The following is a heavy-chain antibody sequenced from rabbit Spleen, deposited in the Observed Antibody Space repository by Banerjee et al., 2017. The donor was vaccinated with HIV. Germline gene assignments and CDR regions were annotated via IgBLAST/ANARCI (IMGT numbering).Heavy chain of an antibody. J-gene: IGHJ6*01. CDR3: ARDTSSSFSSYGMDL. D-gene: IGHD1-1*01. Sequence: QSLEESGGDLVKPGASLTLTCTASGVSFSISSYMCWVRRAPGKGLEWIACIDAGSSAFTYFATWAKGRFTISKTSSTTVTLQMTRLTAADTATYFCARDTSSSFSSYGMDLWGPGTLVTVS. CDR1: GVSFSISSY. V-gene: IGHV1S40*01. CDR2: IDAGSSAFT.